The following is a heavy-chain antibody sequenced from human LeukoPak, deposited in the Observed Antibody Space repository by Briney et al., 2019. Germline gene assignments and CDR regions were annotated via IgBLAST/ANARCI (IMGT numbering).Heavy chain of an antibody. CDR2: ISYDGSNK. CDR1: GFTFSSYG. CDR3: ARDPTYYYDSSGSLFDY. Sequence: GGSLRLSCVVSGFTFSSYGFHWVRQTPGKGLEWVAVISYDGSNKYYADSVKGRFTISRDNSKNTLYLQMNSLRAEDTAVYYCARDPTYYYDSSGSLFDYWGQGTLVTVSS. D-gene: IGHD3-22*01. V-gene: IGHV3-30*19. J-gene: IGHJ4*02.